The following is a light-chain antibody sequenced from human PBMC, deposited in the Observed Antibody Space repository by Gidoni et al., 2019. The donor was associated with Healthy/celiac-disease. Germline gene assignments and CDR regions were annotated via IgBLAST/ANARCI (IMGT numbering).Light chain of an antibody. J-gene: IGKJ1*01. CDR3: QQYGSSPWT. CDR1: QSVSSSY. V-gene: IGKV3-20*01. CDR2: GAS. Sequence: ESVLTQSPGTLSLSPGARATLSCRASQSVSSSYLAWYQQKPGQAPRLLIFGASNRATGIPDRFSGSGSGTDFTLTISRLEPEDFAVYYCQQYGSSPWTFGQGTRVEIK.